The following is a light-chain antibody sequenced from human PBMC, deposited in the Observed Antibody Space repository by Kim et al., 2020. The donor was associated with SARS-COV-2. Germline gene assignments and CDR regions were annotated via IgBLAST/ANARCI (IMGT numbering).Light chain of an antibody. CDR3: SSYTTSSTYV. Sequence: QSVLTQPASVSGSPGQSITISCTGTSSDVGGYNYVSWYQQHPGKAPKLIISDVSNRPSGVSNRFSGSKSAHTASLTISGLQAEDEADYYCSSYTTSSTYVFGTGTKVTVL. J-gene: IGLJ1*01. V-gene: IGLV2-14*03. CDR2: DVS. CDR1: SSDVGGYNY.